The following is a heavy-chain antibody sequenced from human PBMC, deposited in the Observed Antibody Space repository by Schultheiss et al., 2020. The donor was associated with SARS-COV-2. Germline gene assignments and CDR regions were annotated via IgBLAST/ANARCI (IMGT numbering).Heavy chain of an antibody. V-gene: IGHV3-33*01. Sequence: GGSLRLSCAASGFTFSSYGMHWVRQAPGKGLEWVAVIWYDGSNKYYADSVKGRFTISRDNSKNTLYLQMNSLRAEDTAVYYCARHGVEAAPSNFDYWGQGTLVTVSS. D-gene: IGHD6-25*01. J-gene: IGHJ4*02. CDR2: IWYDGSNK. CDR3: ARHGVEAAPSNFDY. CDR1: GFTFSSYG.